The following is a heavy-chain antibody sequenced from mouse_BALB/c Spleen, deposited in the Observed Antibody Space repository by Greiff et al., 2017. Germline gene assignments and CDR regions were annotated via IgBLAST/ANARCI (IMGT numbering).Heavy chain of an antibody. Sequence: EVQGVESGGGLVQPGGSRKLSCAASGFTFSSFGMHWVRQAPEKGLEWVAYISSGSSTIYYADTVKGRFTISRDNPKNTLFLQMTSLRSEDTAMYYCARSPYDYGGFAYWGQGTLVTVSA. CDR2: ISSGSSTI. CDR3: ARSPYDYGGFAY. J-gene: IGHJ3*01. CDR1: GFTFSSFG. D-gene: IGHD2-4*01. V-gene: IGHV5-17*02.